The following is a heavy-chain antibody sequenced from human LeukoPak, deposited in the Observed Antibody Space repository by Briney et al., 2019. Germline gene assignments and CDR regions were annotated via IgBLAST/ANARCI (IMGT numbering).Heavy chain of an antibody. D-gene: IGHD6-19*01. CDR2: INHSRST. J-gene: IGHJ6*04. CDR3: ARGGPYSSGWSVYYYYGMDV. V-gene: IGHV4-34*01. Sequence: SETLSLTCAVYGGSFSGYYWSWIRQPPGKGLEWIGEINHSRSTNYNPSLKSRVTISVDTSKNQFSLKLSSVTAADTAVYYCARGGPYSSGWSVYYYYGMDVWGKGTTVTVSS. CDR1: GGSFSGYY.